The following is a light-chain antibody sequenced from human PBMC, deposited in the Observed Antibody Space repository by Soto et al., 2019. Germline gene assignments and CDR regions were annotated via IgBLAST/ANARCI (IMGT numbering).Light chain of an antibody. CDR1: QSVSSSY. CDR2: GAS. V-gene: IGKV3-20*01. Sequence: DIVMTQSPATLSESPGERVTLSCRASQSVSSSYLAWYQQKPGQAPRLLIYGASNRATGIPDRFSGSGSGTDFTLTISRLEPEDFAVYYCQQYGSSGTFGQGTKVDI. J-gene: IGKJ1*01. CDR3: QQYGSSGT.